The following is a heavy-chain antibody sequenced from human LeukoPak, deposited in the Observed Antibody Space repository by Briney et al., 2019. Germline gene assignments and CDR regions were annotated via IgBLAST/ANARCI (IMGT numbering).Heavy chain of an antibody. J-gene: IGHJ4*02. D-gene: IGHD6-13*01. V-gene: IGHV1-2*02. CDR1: RYTFTDYF. Sequence: ASVKVSCKASRYTFTDYFMQWVRQAPGQGLDGLDWINPKMSSTNYAQKFQGRVTMTRDTSISTAYMELSRLRSDDTAVYYCARDLSFGQLVQSHWGQGTLVTVSS. CDR3: ARDLSFGQLVQSH. CDR2: INPKMSST.